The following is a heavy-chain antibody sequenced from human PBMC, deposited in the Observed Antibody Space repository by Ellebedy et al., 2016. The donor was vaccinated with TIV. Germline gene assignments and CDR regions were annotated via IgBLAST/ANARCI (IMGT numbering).Heavy chain of an antibody. CDR1: GFSFSDYW. Sequence: PGGSLRLSCATSGFSFSDYWLAWVRQAPGKGLEWVANIREDGGDKSYLDSVKGRFTISRDDAETTTFLQMNSLGAEDTALYFCARVGRSPHNWSFDYWGQGTLVTVSS. CDR3: ARVGRSPHNWSFDY. J-gene: IGHJ4*02. D-gene: IGHD5-24*01. CDR2: IREDGGDK. V-gene: IGHV3-7*01.